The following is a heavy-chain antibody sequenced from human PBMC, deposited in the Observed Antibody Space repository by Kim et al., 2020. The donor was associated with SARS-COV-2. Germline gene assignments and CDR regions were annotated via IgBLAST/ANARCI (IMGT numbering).Heavy chain of an antibody. CDR3: ARGDSSGYFYWYFDL. CDR1: GFTFSSYE. D-gene: IGHD3-22*01. CDR2: ISSSGSTI. V-gene: IGHV3-48*03. Sequence: GGSLRLSCAASGFTFSSYEMNWVRQAPGKGLEWVSYISSSGSTIYYADSVKGRFTISRDNAKNSLYLQMNSLRAEDTAVYYCARGDSSGYFYWYFDLWGRGTLVTVSS. J-gene: IGHJ2*01.